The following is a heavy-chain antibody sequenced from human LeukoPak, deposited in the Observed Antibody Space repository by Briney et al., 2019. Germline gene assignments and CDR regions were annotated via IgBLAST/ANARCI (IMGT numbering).Heavy chain of an antibody. CDR2: IYYSGST. D-gene: IGHD2-2*01. CDR1: GGSISSSSYY. Sequence: SETLSLTCTVSGGSISSSSYYWDWIRQPPGKGLEWIGSIYYSGSTYYNPSLKSRVTISVDTSKNQFSLKLSSVTAADTAVYYCARPQGFHLLHFECWGHGTLVTVSS. J-gene: IGHJ4*01. V-gene: IGHV4-39*01. CDR3: ARPQGFHLLHFEC.